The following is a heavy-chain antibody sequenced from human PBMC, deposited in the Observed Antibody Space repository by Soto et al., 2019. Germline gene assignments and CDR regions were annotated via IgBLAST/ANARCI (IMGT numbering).Heavy chain of an antibody. V-gene: IGHV3-48*03. CDR3: ARDKTYYYDSSGYYARFYYFDY. D-gene: IGHD3-22*01. J-gene: IGHJ4*02. CDR1: GFTFSSYE. Sequence: HPGGSLRLSCAASGFTFSSYEMNWVRQAPGKGLEWVSYISSSGSTIYYADSVKGRFTISRDNAKNSLYLQMNSLRAEDTAVYYCARDKTYYYDSSGYYARFYYFDYWGQGTLVTVSS. CDR2: ISSSGSTI.